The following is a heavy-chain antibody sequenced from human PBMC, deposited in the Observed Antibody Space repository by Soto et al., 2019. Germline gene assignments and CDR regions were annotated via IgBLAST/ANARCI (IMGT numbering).Heavy chain of an antibody. V-gene: IGHV4-31*03. Sequence: SETLSLTCTVSGGSISSGGYYWSWIRQHPGKGLEWIGYIYYSGSTYYDPSLKSRVTISVDTSKNQFSLKLSSVTAADTAVYYCARVTYYYDSSGYNFDYWGQGTQVTVSS. CDR2: IYYSGST. CDR3: ARVTYYYDSSGYNFDY. D-gene: IGHD3-22*01. J-gene: IGHJ4*02. CDR1: GGSISSGGYY.